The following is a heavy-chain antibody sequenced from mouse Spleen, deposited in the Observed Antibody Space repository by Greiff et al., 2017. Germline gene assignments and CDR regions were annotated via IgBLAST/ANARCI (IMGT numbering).Heavy chain of an antibody. J-gene: IGHJ3*01. CDR1: GFAFSSYD. V-gene: IGHV5-9*02. D-gene: IGHD2-4*01. Sequence: EVQGVESGGGLVKPGGSLKLSCAASGFAFSSYDMSWVRQTPEKRLEWVATISSGGSYTYYPDSVKGRFTISRDNARNTLYLQMSSLRSEDTALYYCASIYYDYDGFAYWGQGTLVTVSA. CDR3: ASIYYDYDGFAY. CDR2: ISSGGSYT.